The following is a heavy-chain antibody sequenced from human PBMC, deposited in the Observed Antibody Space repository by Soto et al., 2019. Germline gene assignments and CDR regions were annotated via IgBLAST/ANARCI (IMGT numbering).Heavy chain of an antibody. Sequence: QVQLVESGGGVVQPGRSLRLSCAASGFTFSSYAMHWVRQAPGKGLEWVAVISYDGSKKHYADSVKGRFTISRDNSKNTLYLQMNSLRAEDTAVYYCAGRVVVAAPWGSDWGQGTRVTVSS. D-gene: IGHD2-15*01. CDR2: ISYDGSKK. J-gene: IGHJ4*02. CDR1: GFTFSSYA. V-gene: IGHV3-30-3*01. CDR3: AGRVVVAAPWGSD.